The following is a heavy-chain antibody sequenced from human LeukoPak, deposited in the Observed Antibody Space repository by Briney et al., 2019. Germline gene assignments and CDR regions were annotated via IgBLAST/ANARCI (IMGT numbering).Heavy chain of an antibody. J-gene: IGHJ5*02. CDR3: ARHRYYGSGSRPNWFDP. CDR1: GGSISSSSYY. V-gene: IGHV4-39*01. D-gene: IGHD3-10*01. Sequence: SETLSLTCTVSGGSISSSSYYWGWIRQPPGKGLEWIGSIYYSGSTYYNPSLKSRVTISVDTSKNQFPLKLSSVTAADTAVYYCARHRYYGSGSRPNWFDPWGQGTLVTVSS. CDR2: IYYSGST.